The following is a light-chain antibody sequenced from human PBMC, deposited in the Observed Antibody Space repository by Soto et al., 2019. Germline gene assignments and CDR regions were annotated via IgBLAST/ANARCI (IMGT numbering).Light chain of an antibody. Sequence: EIVLTQSPGTVSLSPGERATLSCRASQSVSSSYLAWCQQKPGQAPRLLIYGASSRGTGIQDRFSGSGSGTDFTITISRLEPEDFAVYYCQKYGSSPLTFGGGTKVEIK. CDR2: GAS. CDR1: QSVSSSY. CDR3: QKYGSSPLT. V-gene: IGKV3-20*01. J-gene: IGKJ4*01.